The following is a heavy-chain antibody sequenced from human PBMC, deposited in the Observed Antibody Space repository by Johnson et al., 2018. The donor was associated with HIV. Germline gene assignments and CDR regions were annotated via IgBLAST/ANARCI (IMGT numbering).Heavy chain of an antibody. D-gene: IGHD4-17*01. CDR3: ARDSTPWGGDYVGYAFDL. CDR2: INWNGGST. Sequence: VQLVESGGSVVRPGGSLKLSCTASGFTFNDYGMNWVRQVPGKGLEWVSGINWNGGSTGYVDSVKGRFTISSNNANNSLYLQMSSLRAEDTAVYFCARDSTPWGGDYVGYAFDLWGQGTMVTVSS. CDR1: GFTFNDYG. V-gene: IGHV3-20*04. J-gene: IGHJ3*01.